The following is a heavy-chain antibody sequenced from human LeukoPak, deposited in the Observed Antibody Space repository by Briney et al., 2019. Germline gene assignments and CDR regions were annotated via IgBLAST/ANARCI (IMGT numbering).Heavy chain of an antibody. CDR1: GGSVTTGNW. CDR3: ARASSRGNDY. Sequence: ASETLSLTCAVSGGSVTTGNWWTWVRQPPDKGLEWIGEINHSGSTNYNPSLKSRVTISVDTSKNQFSLKLSSVTAADTAVYYCARASSRGNDYWGQGTLVTVSS. D-gene: IGHD4-23*01. V-gene: IGHV4-4*02. CDR2: INHSGST. J-gene: IGHJ4*02.